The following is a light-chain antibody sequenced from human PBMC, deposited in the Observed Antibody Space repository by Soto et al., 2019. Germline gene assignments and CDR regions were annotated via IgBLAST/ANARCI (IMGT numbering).Light chain of an antibody. CDR2: DAS. CDR3: QHHSTSLLT. J-gene: IGKJ4*01. CDR1: QIISNIY. Sequence: EIVLTQSPGTLSLSPGERATLSCRASQIISNIYLAWYQQKPGQAPRLLIYDASSRATGIPDRFSGSGSGTDFTLTISRLEPEDFAVYYCQHHSTSLLTFGGGTKVEIK. V-gene: IGKV3-20*01.